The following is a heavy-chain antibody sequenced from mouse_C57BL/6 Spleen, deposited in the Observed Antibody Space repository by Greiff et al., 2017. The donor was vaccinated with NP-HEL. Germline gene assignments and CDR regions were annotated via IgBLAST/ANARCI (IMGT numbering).Heavy chain of an antibody. V-gene: IGHV1-52*01. Sequence: VQLQQPGAELVRPGSSVKLSCKASGYTFTSYWMHWVKQRPIQGLEWIGNIDPSDSETHYNQKFKDKATLTVDKSSSTAYRQLSSLTSEDAAVYYCARYRGSSYHYAMDYWGQGTSVTVSS. J-gene: IGHJ4*01. D-gene: IGHD1-1*01. CDR1: GYTFTSYW. CDR3: ARYRGSSYHYAMDY. CDR2: IDPSDSET.